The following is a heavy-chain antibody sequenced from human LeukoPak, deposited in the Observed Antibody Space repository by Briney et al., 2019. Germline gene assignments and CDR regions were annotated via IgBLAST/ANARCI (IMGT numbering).Heavy chain of an antibody. J-gene: IGHJ5*02. CDR1: GGSISSSSYY. D-gene: IGHD3-10*01. CDR2: IYYSGST. Sequence: SETLSLTCTVSGGSISSSSYYWGWIRQPPGKGLEWIGSIYYSGSTYYNPSLKSRVTISVDTSKNQFSLKLSSVTAADTAVCYCARLTSTYYYGSGSRGFDPWGQGTLVTVSS. V-gene: IGHV4-39*01. CDR3: ARLTSTYYYGSGSRGFDP.